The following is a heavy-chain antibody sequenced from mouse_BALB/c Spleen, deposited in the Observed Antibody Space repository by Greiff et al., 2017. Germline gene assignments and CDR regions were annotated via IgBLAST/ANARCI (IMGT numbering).Heavy chain of an antibody. J-gene: IGHJ4*01. V-gene: IGHV1-9*01. CDR2: ILPGSGST. CDR1: GYTFSSYW. D-gene: IGHD2-14*01. Sequence: VQLQQSGAELMKPGASVKISCKATGYTFSSYWIEWVKQRPGHGLEWIGEILPGSGSTNYNEKFKGKATFTADTSSNTAYMQLSSLTSEDSAVYYCARRNYRYDRDYYAMDYWGQGTSVTVSS. CDR3: ARRNYRYDRDYYAMDY.